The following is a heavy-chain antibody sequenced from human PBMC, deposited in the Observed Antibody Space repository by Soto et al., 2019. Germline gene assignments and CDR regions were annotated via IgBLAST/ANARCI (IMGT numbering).Heavy chain of an antibody. CDR1: GGSISSYY. Sequence: PSETLSLTCTVSGGSISSYYWSWIRQPPGKGLEWIGYGYHSVSIHYNPSLKTRVTISVDTSENQFSLRLSSVTAADTAVYYCARAFAGFGAYWYFDLWGRGTLVTVSS. J-gene: IGHJ2*01. V-gene: IGHV4-59*01. D-gene: IGHD3-16*01. CDR3: ARAFAGFGAYWYFDL. CDR2: GYHSVSI.